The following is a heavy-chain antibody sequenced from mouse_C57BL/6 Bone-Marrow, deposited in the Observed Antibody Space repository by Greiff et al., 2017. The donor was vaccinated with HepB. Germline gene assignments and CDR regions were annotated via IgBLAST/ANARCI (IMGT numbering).Heavy chain of an antibody. Sequence: VQLQESGPGLVQPSQSLSITCTVSGFSLTSYGVHWVRQSPGKGLEWLGVIWSGGSTDYNAAFISRLSISKDNSKSQVFFKMNSLQADDTAIYYCARNRGAYYKAWFAYWGQGTLVTVSA. CDR1: GFSLTSYG. CDR3: ARNRGAYYKAWFAY. J-gene: IGHJ3*01. V-gene: IGHV2-2*01. D-gene: IGHD2-12*01. CDR2: IWSGGST.